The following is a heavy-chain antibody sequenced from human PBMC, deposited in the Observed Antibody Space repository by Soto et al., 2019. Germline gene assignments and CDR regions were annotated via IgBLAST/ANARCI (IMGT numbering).Heavy chain of an antibody. J-gene: IGHJ6*02. V-gene: IGHV4-38-2*01. CDR2: IYHSGST. CDR3: AARLGDV. Sequence: SETLSLTCAVSGYSISSGYYWGWIRQPPGKGLEWIGSIYHSGSTYYNPSLKSRVTISVDTSKNQFSLKLSSVTAADTAVYYCAARLGDVWGQGTKVTVSS. D-gene: IGHD3-16*01. CDR1: GYSISSGYY.